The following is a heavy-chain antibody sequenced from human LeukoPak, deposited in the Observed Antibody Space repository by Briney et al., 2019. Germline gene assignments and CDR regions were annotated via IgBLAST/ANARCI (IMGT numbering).Heavy chain of an antibody. J-gene: IGHJ6*03. CDR3: ARDGYDSSGNYYYYMDV. Sequence: PSETLSLTCTVSDDSVSSFYWSWIRQPAGKRLEWIGSIYTNGSTHYNPSLKSRVSISVGSKNQFHLKVSSVTAADTAVYYCARDGYDSSGNYYYYMDVWGKGTTVTISS. D-gene: IGHD3-22*01. CDR2: IYTNGST. V-gene: IGHV4-59*02. CDR1: DDSVSSFY.